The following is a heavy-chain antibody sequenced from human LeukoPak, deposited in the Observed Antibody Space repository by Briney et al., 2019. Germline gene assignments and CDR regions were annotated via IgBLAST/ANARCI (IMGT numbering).Heavy chain of an antibody. CDR1: GGSISSYY. CDR3: ARGQKRYSSSWYAFWFDP. CDR2: IYYSGST. Sequence: PSETLSLTCTVSGGSISSYYWSWIRQPPGKGLEWIGYIYYSGSTNYNPSLKSRVTISVDTSKNQFSLKLSSVTAADTAVYYCARGQKRYSSSWYAFWFDPWGQGTLVTVSS. V-gene: IGHV4-59*01. D-gene: IGHD6-13*01. J-gene: IGHJ5*02.